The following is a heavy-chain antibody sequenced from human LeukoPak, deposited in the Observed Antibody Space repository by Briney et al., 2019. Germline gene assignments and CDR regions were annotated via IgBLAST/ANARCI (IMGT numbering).Heavy chain of an antibody. Sequence: GGSLRLSCAASGFTFSSYWMSWVRQAPGKGLEWVANIKQDGSEKYYVDSVKGRFTISRDNAKNSLYLQMNSLRAEDTALYHCARDTWYYDSSGYYYYYYYMDVWGKGTTVTISS. D-gene: IGHD3-22*01. CDR1: GFTFSSYW. J-gene: IGHJ6*03. V-gene: IGHV3-7*03. CDR3: ARDTWYYDSSGYYYYYYYMDV. CDR2: IKQDGSEK.